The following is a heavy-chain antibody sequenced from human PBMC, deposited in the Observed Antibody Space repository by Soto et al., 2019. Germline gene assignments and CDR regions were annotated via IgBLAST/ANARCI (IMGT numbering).Heavy chain of an antibody. J-gene: IGHJ5*02. CDR3: ARGLTYYSDSGRSNWFDP. V-gene: IGHV4-34*01. CDR1: GESFIGYY. CDR2: INHSGST. D-gene: IGHD3-10*01. Sequence: PSETLSLTCAVYGESFIGYYWSWIRQPPWKGLEWIGEINHSGSTNYNPSLKSRVTISVDTSKNQFSLKLSSVTAADTAVYYCARGLTYYSDSGRSNWFDPWGQGTLVTVS.